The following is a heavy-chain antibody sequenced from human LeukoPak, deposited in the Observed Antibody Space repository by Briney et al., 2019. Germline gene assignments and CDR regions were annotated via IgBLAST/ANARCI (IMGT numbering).Heavy chain of an antibody. CDR2: IYYSGST. Sequence: PSETLSLTCTVSGGSISSSSYYWGWIRQPPGKGLEWIGSIYYSGSTYYNPSLKSRVTISVDTSENQFSLKLSSVTAADTAVYYCADGGYVWGSFGYWGQGTLVTVSS. D-gene: IGHD3-16*01. V-gene: IGHV4-39*01. J-gene: IGHJ4*02. CDR3: ADGGYVWGSFGY. CDR1: GGSISSSSYY.